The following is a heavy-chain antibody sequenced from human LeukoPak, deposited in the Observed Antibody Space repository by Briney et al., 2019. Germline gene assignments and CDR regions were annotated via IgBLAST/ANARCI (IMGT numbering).Heavy chain of an antibody. CDR2: INPNSGGT. J-gene: IGHJ4*02. V-gene: IGHV1-2*06. D-gene: IGHD6-19*01. CDR3: ARDRRDSSGWRKTDY. Sequence: GASVKVSCKASGYTFTGYYMHWVRQAPGQGLEWMGRINPNSGGTNYAQKFQGRVTMTRDTSISTAYMELSRLRSDDTAVYYYARDRRDSSGWRKTDYWGQGTLVTVSS. CDR1: GYTFTGYY.